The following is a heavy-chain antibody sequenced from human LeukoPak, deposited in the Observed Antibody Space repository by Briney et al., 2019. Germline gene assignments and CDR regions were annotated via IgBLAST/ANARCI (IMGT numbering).Heavy chain of an antibody. D-gene: IGHD4-11*01. CDR3: VRRSTITTSFDY. V-gene: IGHV3-23*01. J-gene: IGHJ4*02. Sequence: ETGGSLRLSCAASGFTFTNFAMSWVRQAPGKGLEWVSGLSGSGAGTYYADSVKGRFTISRDNAKNSLYLQMNSLRGGDTAVYYCVRRSTITTSFDYWGQGALVTVSS. CDR1: GFTFTNFA. CDR2: LSGSGAGT.